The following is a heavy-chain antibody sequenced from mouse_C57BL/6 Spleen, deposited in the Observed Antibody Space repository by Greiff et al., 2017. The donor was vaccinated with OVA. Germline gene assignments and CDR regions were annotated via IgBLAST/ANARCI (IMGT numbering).Heavy chain of an antibody. V-gene: IGHV3-6*01. J-gene: IGHJ3*01. Sequence: EVQLVESGPGLVKPSQSLSLTCSATGYSFTSGYYWNWIRQPPGNKLEWVAYISYDGSNNYNPSLKNPITITRDTTKNQYFLKLSAVATEDTATYCCGGGRGPWFAGWGKGTLVTVAA. CDR3: GGGRGPWFAG. D-gene: IGHD1-1*01. CDR1: GYSFTSGYY. CDR2: ISYDGSN.